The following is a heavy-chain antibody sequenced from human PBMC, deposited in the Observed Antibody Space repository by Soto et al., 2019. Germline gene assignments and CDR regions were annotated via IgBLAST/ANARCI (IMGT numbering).Heavy chain of an antibody. Sequence: SETLSLTCAVSGASVISTKWWSWVRQSPGKGLEWIGSIPYSGSTHYNPSLQSRVTISADTSKNQFSLRLTSVTAADTAVYFCARHDDRPGFINGFDIWGRGTMVTVSS. D-gene: IGHD3-22*01. J-gene: IGHJ3*02. V-gene: IGHV4-39*01. CDR1: GASVISTKW. CDR2: IPYSGST. CDR3: ARHDDRPGFINGFDI.